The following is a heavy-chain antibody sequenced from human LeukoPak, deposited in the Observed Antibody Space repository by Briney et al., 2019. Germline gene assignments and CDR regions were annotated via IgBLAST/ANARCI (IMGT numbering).Heavy chain of an antibody. CDR2: IYYSWTT. CDR1: GGSISSGDYY. CDR3: ARQGSRWLGTFDY. Sequence: PSQTLSLTCTVSGGSISSGDYYWSWLRQPPGTGLEWIGYIYYSWTTYYNPSLKSRVTISVDTSKNQFSLELSSVTAADTAVYYCARQGSRWLGTFDYWXXGTLVTVSS. J-gene: IGHJ4*01. V-gene: IGHV4-30-4*01. D-gene: IGHD6-13*01.